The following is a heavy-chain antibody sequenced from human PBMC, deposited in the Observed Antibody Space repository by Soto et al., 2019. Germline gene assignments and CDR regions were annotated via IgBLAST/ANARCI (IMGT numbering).Heavy chain of an antibody. CDR1: GYSFTSYW. CDR3: ARVAGGSYYYYGMDV. D-gene: IGHD1-26*01. J-gene: IGHJ6*02. Sequence: GESLKISWKCSGYSFTSYWIVLVRQIPGKGLEWMGIIYPGDSDTRYSPSFQGQVTISADKSISTAYLQWSSLKASDTAMYYCARVAGGSYYYYGMDVWGQGTTVTVSS. V-gene: IGHV5-51*01. CDR2: IYPGDSDT.